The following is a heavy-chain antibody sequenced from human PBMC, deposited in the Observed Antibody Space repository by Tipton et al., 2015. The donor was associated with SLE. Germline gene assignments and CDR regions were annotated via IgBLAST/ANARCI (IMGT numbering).Heavy chain of an antibody. CDR2: TYFRSKWYT. D-gene: IGHD3-16*02. CDR1: GDSVSSNSAA. V-gene: IGHV6-1*01. J-gene: IGHJ4*02. CDR3: ARVAGPSYHVWYNLDS. Sequence: GLVKPSQTLSLTCAISGDSVSSNSAAWNWIRQSPSRDLEWLGRTYFRSKWYTDYAVSVKSRITINPDTSRNQFSLQLNSVTPEDTAVYYCARVAGPSYHVWYNLDSWGQGTQVTVSS.